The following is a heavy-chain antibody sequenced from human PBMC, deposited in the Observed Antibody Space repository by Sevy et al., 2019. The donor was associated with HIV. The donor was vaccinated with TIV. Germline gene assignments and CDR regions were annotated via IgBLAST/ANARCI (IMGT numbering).Heavy chain of an antibody. J-gene: IGHJ3*02. CDR2: MNPNSGNT. CDR3: ARFSYSSSWYPYDAFDI. Sequence: ASVKVSCKASGYTFTSYDINRVRQATGQGLEWMGWMNPNSGNTGYAQKFQGRVTMTRNTSISTAYMELSSLRSEDTAVYYCARFSYSSSWYPYDAFDIWGQGTMVTVSS. D-gene: IGHD6-13*01. V-gene: IGHV1-8*01. CDR1: GYTFTSYD.